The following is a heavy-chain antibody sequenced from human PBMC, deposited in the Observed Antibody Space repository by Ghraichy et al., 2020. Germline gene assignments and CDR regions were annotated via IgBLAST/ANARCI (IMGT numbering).Heavy chain of an antibody. J-gene: IGHJ3*02. CDR2: IYSDGST. V-gene: IGHV3-53*01. Sequence: AGSLRLSCAASGFTVSSNYMTWVRQAPGKGLEWLSVIYSDGSTYYADSVKGRFTISRDNSKNTLYFQMNSLRGEDTAVYYCAKVTSSSLAFDIWGQGTMVTVSS. CDR3: AKVTSSSLAFDI. CDR1: GFTVSSNY. D-gene: IGHD2-2*01.